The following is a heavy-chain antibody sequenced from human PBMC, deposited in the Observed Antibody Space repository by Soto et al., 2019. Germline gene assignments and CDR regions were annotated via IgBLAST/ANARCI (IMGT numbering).Heavy chain of an antibody. CDR3: ARDHWNYDYYYMDV. Sequence: GGPLILSCAASGFTFSSYVMHWVRQAPGKGLEWVAVIWYDGSNKYYADSVKGRFTISRDNSKNTLYLQMNSLRAEDTAVYYCARDHWNYDYYYMDVWGKGTTVTVSS. J-gene: IGHJ6*03. CDR2: IWYDGSNK. CDR1: GFTFSSYV. D-gene: IGHD1-1*01. V-gene: IGHV3-33*01.